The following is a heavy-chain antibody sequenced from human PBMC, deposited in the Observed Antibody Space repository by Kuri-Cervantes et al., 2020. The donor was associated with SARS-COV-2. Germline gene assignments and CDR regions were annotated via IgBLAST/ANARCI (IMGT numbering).Heavy chain of an antibody. CDR2: INACNGNT. D-gene: IGHD2-2*02. J-gene: IGHJ6*02. Sequence: ASVKVSCKASGYTFTSYGISWVRQAPGQRLEWMGWINACNGNTKYSQKFQGRVTITRDTSASTAYMELSSLRSEDTAVYYCARDTYCSSTSCYRGGMDVWGQGTTVTVSS. CDR1: GYTFTSYG. V-gene: IGHV1-3*01. CDR3: ARDTYCSSTSCYRGGMDV.